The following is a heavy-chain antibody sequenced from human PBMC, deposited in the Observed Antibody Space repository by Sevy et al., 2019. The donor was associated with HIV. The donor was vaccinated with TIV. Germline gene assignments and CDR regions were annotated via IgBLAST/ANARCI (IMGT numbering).Heavy chain of an antibody. CDR3: ARVGGSYAGHDGAFDV. CDR1: GFIFSDYY. D-gene: IGHD2-8*01. CDR2: IGSSGNTI. J-gene: IGHJ3*01. Sequence: GGSLRLSCAASGFIFSDYYMTWIRQAPGMGLDWVSYIGSSGNTIYYADFVKGRFTISRDNTKNSLYLQMNSLRDEDTAVYYCARVGGSYAGHDGAFDVWGQGTMVTVSS. V-gene: IGHV3-11*04.